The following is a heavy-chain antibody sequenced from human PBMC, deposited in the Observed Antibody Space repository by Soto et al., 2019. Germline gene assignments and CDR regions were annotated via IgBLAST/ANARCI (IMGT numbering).Heavy chain of an antibody. V-gene: IGHV3-21*01. CDR1: GFTFSSYS. D-gene: IGHD3-10*01. CDR2: ISSSSSYI. J-gene: IGHJ6*02. Sequence: VQLVESGGGLVKPGGSLRLSCAASGFTFSSYSMNWVRQAPGKGLEWVSSISSSSSYIYYADSVKGRFTISRDNAKNALCLQMNSLRAEDTAVYYCAREGVQHGSGPYYYYGMDVWGQGTTVTVSS. CDR3: AREGVQHGSGPYYYYGMDV.